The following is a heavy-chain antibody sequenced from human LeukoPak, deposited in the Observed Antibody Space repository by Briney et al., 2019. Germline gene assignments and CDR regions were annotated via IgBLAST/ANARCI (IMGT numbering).Heavy chain of an antibody. CDR1: GGTFSSYA. Sequence: ASVKVSCKASGGTFSSYAISWVRQAPGQGLEWMGGIIPIFGTANYAQKFQGRVTITADESTSTAYMELSSLRSEDTAVYYCARGLSEYQLLGDFDYWGQGTLVTVSS. CDR2: IIPIFGTA. CDR3: ARGLSEYQLLGDFDY. D-gene: IGHD2-2*01. V-gene: IGHV1-69*13. J-gene: IGHJ4*02.